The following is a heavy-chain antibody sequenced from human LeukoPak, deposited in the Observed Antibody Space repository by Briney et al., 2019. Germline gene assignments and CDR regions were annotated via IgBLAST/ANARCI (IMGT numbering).Heavy chain of an antibody. V-gene: IGHV4-59*08. Sequence: TSETLSLTCTVSGGSISSYYWSWIRQPPGKGLEWIGYIYYSGSTYYNPSLKSRVTISVDTSKNQFSLKLSSVTAADTAVYYCARGQWLVLDYWGQGTLVTVSS. CDR2: IYYSGST. J-gene: IGHJ4*02. CDR3: ARGQWLVLDY. CDR1: GGSISSYY. D-gene: IGHD6-19*01.